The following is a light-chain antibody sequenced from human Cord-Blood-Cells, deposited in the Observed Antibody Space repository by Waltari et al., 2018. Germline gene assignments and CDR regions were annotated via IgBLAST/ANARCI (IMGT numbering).Light chain of an antibody. V-gene: IGLV2-8*01. CDR2: EVS. CDR1: SSDVGGYNY. Sequence: QSALTQPPSASGSPGQSVTISCTGTSSDVGGYNYVSWYQQHLGKAPKLMIYEVSKRPSGVPDRFSGSKSGNTASLTVSGLQAEDEADYYCSSYAGSKVFGGGTKLTVL. J-gene: IGLJ2*01. CDR3: SSYAGSKV.